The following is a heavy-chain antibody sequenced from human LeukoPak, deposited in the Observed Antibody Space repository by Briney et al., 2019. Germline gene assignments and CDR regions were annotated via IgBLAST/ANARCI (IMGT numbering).Heavy chain of an antibody. CDR3: ARVREWELIDY. CDR2: INPNSGGT. CDR1: GYTFTGYY. D-gene: IGHD1-26*01. V-gene: IGHV1-2*02. Sequence: ASVKVSCKASGYTFTGYYMHWVRQAPGQGVEWMGWINPNSGGTNDAQKFQGRVTMTRDTSISTAYMELSRLRSDDTAVYYCARVREWELIDYWGQGTLVTVSS. J-gene: IGHJ4*02.